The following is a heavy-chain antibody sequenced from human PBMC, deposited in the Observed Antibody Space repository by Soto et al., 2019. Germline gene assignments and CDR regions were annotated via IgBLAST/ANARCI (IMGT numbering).Heavy chain of an antibody. J-gene: IGHJ2*01. CDR2: IYYSGST. CDR3: ARVGTRSGSYRYCDL. D-gene: IGHD1-26*01. Sequence: PSETLSLTCTVSGGSISSGDYYWSWIRQPPGKGLEWIGYIYYSGSTYYNPSLKSRVTISVDTSKNQFSLKLSSVTAADTPVDYCARVGTRSGSYRYCDLWGRGTLVVVSS. CDR1: GGSISSGDYY. V-gene: IGHV4-30-4*01.